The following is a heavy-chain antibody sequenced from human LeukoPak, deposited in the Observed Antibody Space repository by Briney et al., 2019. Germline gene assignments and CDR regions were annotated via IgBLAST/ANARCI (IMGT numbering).Heavy chain of an antibody. Sequence: GGSLRLSCAVSGITLSNYGMSWVRQAPGRGLEWVAGISGSGGSTNYADSVKGRFTISRDNPKNTLYLQMNSLRAEDTAVYFCAKRGVVIRVILVGFHKEAYYFDSWGQGALATVSS. D-gene: IGHD3-22*01. CDR2: ISGSGGST. CDR3: AKRGVVIRVILVGFHKEAYYFDS. J-gene: IGHJ4*02. CDR1: GITLSNYG. V-gene: IGHV3-23*01.